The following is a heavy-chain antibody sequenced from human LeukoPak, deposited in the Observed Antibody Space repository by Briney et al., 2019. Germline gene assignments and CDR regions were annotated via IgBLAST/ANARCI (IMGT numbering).Heavy chain of an antibody. Sequence: ASVKVSCKASGYTFTSYDINWVRQAPGQGLEWMGWMNPNNGNTGCAQKFQGRVTMTRSTSISTAYMELSSLRSEDTAVYYCARLASSSWPLYYYYGMDVWGQGTTVTVSS. J-gene: IGHJ6*02. D-gene: IGHD6-13*01. CDR3: ARLASSSWPLYYYYGMDV. CDR2: MNPNNGNT. V-gene: IGHV1-8*01. CDR1: GYTFTSYD.